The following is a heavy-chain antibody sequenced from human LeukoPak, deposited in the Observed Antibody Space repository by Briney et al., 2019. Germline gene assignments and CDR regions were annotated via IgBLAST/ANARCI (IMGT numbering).Heavy chain of an antibody. CDR1: GGSLSSSNW. D-gene: IGHD1-26*01. Sequence: SETLSLTRTVSGGSLSSSNWWGWVRQPPGEGVEWIGEIYHSGSTNYNPSLKSRVTISADTSKNQFSPNLRSVIAADTAVYYCARGLGSYYYWGQGTLVTVSS. CDR3: ARGLGSYYY. CDR2: IYHSGST. V-gene: IGHV4-4*02. J-gene: IGHJ4*02.